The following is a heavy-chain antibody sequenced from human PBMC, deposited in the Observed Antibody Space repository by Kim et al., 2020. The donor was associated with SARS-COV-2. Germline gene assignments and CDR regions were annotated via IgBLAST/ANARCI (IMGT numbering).Heavy chain of an antibody. J-gene: IGHJ5*02. CDR1: GASISSYY. D-gene: IGHD2-2*01. V-gene: IGHV4-59*01. CDR3: ARDTGGGHCSSTVCYSLPGFDT. Sequence: SETLSLTCNVSGASISSYYWGWIRQPPGKGLEWIGYIYYSGNTNYNPSLKSRVTISVDTSKNQFSLKFSSVTTADTAVYYFARDTGGGHCSSTVCYSLPGFDTWGQGTMVTVSS. CDR2: IYYSGNT.